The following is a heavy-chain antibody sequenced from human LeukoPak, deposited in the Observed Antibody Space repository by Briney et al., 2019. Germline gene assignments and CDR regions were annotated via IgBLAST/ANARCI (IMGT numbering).Heavy chain of an antibody. V-gene: IGHV3-7*01. CDR1: GFTFSTYW. CDR3: ATDRDNSDWQKRFDS. Sequence: PGGSLRLSCAASGFTFSTYWMNWYRQAPGKGLEWVGNINQDACEINYVDSVRGRFTISRDNAKISLHLQMNSLRAEDTAVYYCATDRDNSDWQKRFDSWGQGTLVTVSS. J-gene: IGHJ4*02. D-gene: IGHD2-21*02. CDR2: INQDACEI.